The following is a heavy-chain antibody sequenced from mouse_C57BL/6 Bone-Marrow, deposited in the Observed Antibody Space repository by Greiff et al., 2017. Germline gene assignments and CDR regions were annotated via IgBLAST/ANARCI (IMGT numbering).Heavy chain of an antibody. CDR2: INPSSGYT. CDR3: ASLITTVVAPYAMDY. CDR1: GYTFTSYW. D-gene: IGHD1-1*01. J-gene: IGHJ4*01. Sequence: QVQLQQSGAELAKPGASVKLSCKASGYTFTSYWMHWVKPRPGQGLEWIGYINPSSGYTKYNQKFKDKATLTADKSSSTAYMQLSSLTYEDSAVYYCASLITTVVAPYAMDYWGQGTSVTVSS. V-gene: IGHV1-7*01.